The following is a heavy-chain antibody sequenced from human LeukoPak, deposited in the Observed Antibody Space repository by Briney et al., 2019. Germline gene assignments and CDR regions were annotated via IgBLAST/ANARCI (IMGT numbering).Heavy chain of an antibody. CDR2: SNAAGSPV. J-gene: IGHJ4*02. V-gene: IGHV3-48*02. CDR3: ARDRSLSVAGTFDF. D-gene: IGHD6-19*01. Sequence: GGSLRLPCTGSGFTFSNYRMNWVRQAPGKGLEWISYSNAAGSPVSYAESVQGRFTISRDNAKNSLYLEMNSLRDDDTAVYYCARDRSLSVAGTFDFWGQGSLVTVSS. CDR1: GFTFSNYR.